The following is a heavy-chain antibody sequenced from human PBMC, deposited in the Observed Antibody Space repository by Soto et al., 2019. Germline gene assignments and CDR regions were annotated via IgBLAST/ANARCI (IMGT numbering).Heavy chain of an antibody. J-gene: IGHJ4*02. CDR1: GGSISSGDYY. CDR3: ARVRYYDSSGRRNSGYLVDY. Sequence: SETLSLTCTVSGGSISSGDYYWSWIRQPPGKGLEWIGYIYYSGSTYYNPSLKSRVTISVDTSKNQFSLKLSSVTAADTAVYYCARVRYYDSSGRRNSGYLVDYWGQGTLVTVSS. CDR2: IYYSGST. D-gene: IGHD3-22*01. V-gene: IGHV4-30-4*01.